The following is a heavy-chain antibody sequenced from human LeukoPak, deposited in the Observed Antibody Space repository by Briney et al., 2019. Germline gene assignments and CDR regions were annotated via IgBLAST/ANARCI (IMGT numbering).Heavy chain of an antibody. CDR3: ARVGGVAAPFYYYYYMDV. V-gene: IGHV3-48*04. Sequence: GGSLRLSCAASGFTFSSYGMNWVRQAPGKGLEWVSYISSSGSTIYYADSVKGRFTISRDNAKNSLYLQMNSLRAEDTAVYYCARVGGVAAPFYYYYYMDVWGKGTTVTISS. CDR1: GFTFSSYG. J-gene: IGHJ6*03. CDR2: ISSSGSTI. D-gene: IGHD6-19*01.